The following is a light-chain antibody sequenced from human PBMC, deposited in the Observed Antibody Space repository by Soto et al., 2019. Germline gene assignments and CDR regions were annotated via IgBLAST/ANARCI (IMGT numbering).Light chain of an antibody. J-gene: IGKJ5*01. CDR2: GAA. Sequence: ENVLTQSPGTLSLSPGERATLSCRASQSVSSSFVAWYQQKPGQAPRLVIYGAASRATGIPDRFSGSGSGTDFTLTISRLEPEDLAVYYCQQYGSLPITFGQGTRLEIK. CDR3: QQYGSLPIT. CDR1: QSVSSSF. V-gene: IGKV3-20*01.